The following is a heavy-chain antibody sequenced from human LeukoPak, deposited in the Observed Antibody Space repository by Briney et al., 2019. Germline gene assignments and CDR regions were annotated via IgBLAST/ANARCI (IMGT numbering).Heavy chain of an antibody. CDR2: ISASGSTT. CDR1: GFTFTDYA. V-gene: IGHV3-23*01. J-gene: IGHJ4*02. CDR3: AKARTPYNSGFDY. D-gene: IGHD6-19*01. Sequence: PGGSLRLSCAASGFTFTDYAMGWVRQAPGQGLEWSSPISASGSTTCYADSVRGRFTISRDNSKNTLSLQMSSLRAEDTAVYYCAKARTPYNSGFDYWGQGTLVAVSS.